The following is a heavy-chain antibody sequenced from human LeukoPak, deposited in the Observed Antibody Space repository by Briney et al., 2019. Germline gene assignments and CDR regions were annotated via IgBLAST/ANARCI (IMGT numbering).Heavy chain of an antibody. J-gene: IGHJ4*02. D-gene: IGHD5-12*01. CDR3: ARDRGHSGYDLYDY. Sequence: PGGSLRLSRAASGLSFRNYWMGWVRQAPGKGLEWVANIKHDGSEIYYVDSVEGRFTISRDTAKDSLYLQMNSLRVEDTAVYYCARDRGHSGYDLYDYWGQGTLVTVSS. CDR2: IKHDGSEI. V-gene: IGHV3-7*01. CDR1: GLSFRNYW.